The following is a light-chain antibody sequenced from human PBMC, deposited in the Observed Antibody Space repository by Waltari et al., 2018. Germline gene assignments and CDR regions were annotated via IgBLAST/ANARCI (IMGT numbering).Light chain of an antibody. CDR1: RSNIGDFA. V-gene: IGLV1-44*01. Sequence: QPVLTQPPSASGTPGQRVTISCAGSRSNIGDFAVHWYQHLPQTAPKLLIYSDYQWPSVVPCRFSVSKSCNSAVLAISGLQSEDEADYYCATWDDSLNGVVFGGGTKLTVL. J-gene: IGLJ2*01. CDR2: SDY. CDR3: ATWDDSLNGVV.